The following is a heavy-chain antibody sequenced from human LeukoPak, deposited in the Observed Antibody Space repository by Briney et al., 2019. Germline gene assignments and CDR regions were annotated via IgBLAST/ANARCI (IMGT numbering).Heavy chain of an antibody. J-gene: IGHJ4*02. CDR2: ISCDGRNK. D-gene: IGHD1-14*01. CDR3: ASSAGGINRCYFDY. V-gene: IGHV3-30*04. Sequence: LRLPCAPSGLILRNHAMHWVRQAPGKAREGVAAISCDGRNKFYGVSVKGRFTIHRENSQNTLYLQMNTLSTEDTAVPHCASSAGGINRCYFDYWGQGTLVTVFS. CDR1: GLILRNHA.